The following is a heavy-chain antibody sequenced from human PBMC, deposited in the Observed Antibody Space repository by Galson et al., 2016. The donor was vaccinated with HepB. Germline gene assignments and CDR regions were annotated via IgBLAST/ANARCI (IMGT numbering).Heavy chain of an antibody. CDR1: GFTFSRYG. Sequence: SLRLSCAASGFTFSRYGMHRVRQAPGKGLEWVAVILYDGSKKYYADSVKGRFTTSRDNSKNTLYLQMNSLRAEDTAVYYCARDSFTIFGVTPNWFDPWGQGTLVTVSS. CDR2: ILYDGSKK. V-gene: IGHV3-33*01. CDR3: ARDSFTIFGVTPNWFDP. D-gene: IGHD3-3*01. J-gene: IGHJ5*02.